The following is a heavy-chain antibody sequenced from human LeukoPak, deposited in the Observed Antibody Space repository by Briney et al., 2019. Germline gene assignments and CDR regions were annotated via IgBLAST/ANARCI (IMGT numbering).Heavy chain of an antibody. J-gene: IGHJ3*02. Sequence: GGSLRLSCTASGFTFSSFAMSWVRQAPGKGLEWVANIKQDGSEKYYVDSVKGRFTISRDNAKNSLYLQMNSLRAEDTAVYYCASQGYYDFWSGPAADAFDIWGQGTMVTVSS. CDR2: IKQDGSEK. D-gene: IGHD3-3*01. V-gene: IGHV3-7*01. CDR3: ASQGYYDFWSGPAADAFDI. CDR1: GFTFSSFA.